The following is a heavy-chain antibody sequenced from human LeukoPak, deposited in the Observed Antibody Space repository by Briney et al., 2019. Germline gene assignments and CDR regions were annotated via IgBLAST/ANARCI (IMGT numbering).Heavy chain of an antibody. CDR2: ISSGGTDT. CDR3: VKDSVRGYSGYGNDGFEI. V-gene: IGHV3-23*01. D-gene: IGHD5-12*01. J-gene: IGHJ3*02. Sequence: GGSLRLSCAASGFTFSTYPISWVRQAPGKGLEWVSAISSGGTDTYYADSVKGRFTISRDNSKNTLYLQMNSLRAEDTAVYYCVKDSVRGYSGYGNDGFEIWGQGTMVTASS. CDR1: GFTFSTYP.